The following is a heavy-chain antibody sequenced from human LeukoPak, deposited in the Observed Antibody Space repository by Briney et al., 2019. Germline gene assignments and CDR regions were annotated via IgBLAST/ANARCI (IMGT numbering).Heavy chain of an antibody. J-gene: IGHJ3*02. CDR3: ARRVSSGDAFDI. CDR1: GYTFTSYG. D-gene: IGHD5-18*01. Sequence: ASVKVSRKASGYTFTSYGISWVRQAPGQGLEWMGWISAYNGNTNYAQKLQGRVTMTTDTSTSTAYMELRSLRSDDTAVYYCARRVSSGDAFDIWGQGTMVTVSS. CDR2: ISAYNGNT. V-gene: IGHV1-18*01.